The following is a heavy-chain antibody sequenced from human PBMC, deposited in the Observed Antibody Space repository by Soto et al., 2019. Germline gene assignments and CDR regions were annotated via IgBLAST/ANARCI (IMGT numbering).Heavy chain of an antibody. J-gene: IGHJ4*02. CDR2: IWYDGSTK. Sequence: QVQLVESGGGVVQSGSSLRLSCAASGFMFRSYAMHWVRQAPGKGLEWVAGIWYDGSTKYYGDSVKGRYSISRDNSKNMLDLQMNSLRAEDTAVYYCARVASSSSWHIPHFDQWGQGTLVTVSS. D-gene: IGHD6-13*01. CDR1: GFMFRSYA. V-gene: IGHV3-33*01. CDR3: ARVASSSSWHIPHFDQ.